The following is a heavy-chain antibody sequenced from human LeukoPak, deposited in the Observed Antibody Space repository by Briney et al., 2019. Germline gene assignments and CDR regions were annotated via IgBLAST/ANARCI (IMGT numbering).Heavy chain of an antibody. Sequence: GGSLRLSCAASGFTFSSYAMHWVRQAPGKGLEWVAVISNDGRHKYFADSAKGRFTISRDNSKNTLYLQMNSLRAEDTAVYYCARALIEYSSSFGYYYYGMDVWGQGTTVTVSS. CDR1: GFTFSSYA. J-gene: IGHJ6*02. V-gene: IGHV3-30*04. CDR2: ISNDGRHK. CDR3: ARALIEYSSSFGYYYYGMDV. D-gene: IGHD6-6*01.